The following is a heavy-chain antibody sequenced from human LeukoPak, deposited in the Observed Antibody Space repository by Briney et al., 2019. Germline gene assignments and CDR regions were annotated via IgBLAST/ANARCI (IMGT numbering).Heavy chain of an antibody. J-gene: IGHJ4*02. V-gene: IGHV3-30*04. CDR3: ARRGYCSSTSCSFLDY. Sequence: PGGSLRLSCAASGFTFSSYAMHWVRQAPGKGLEWVAVISYDGSNKYYADSVKGRFTISRDNSKNTLYLQMNSLRAEDTAVYYCARRGYCSSTSCSFLDYWGQGTLVTVSS. D-gene: IGHD2-2*01. CDR1: GFTFSSYA. CDR2: ISYDGSNK.